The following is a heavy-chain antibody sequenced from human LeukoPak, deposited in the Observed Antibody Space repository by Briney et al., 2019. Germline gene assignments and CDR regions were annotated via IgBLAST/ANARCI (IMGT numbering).Heavy chain of an antibody. V-gene: IGHV3-7*01. J-gene: IGHJ5*02. CDR2: IKEDGSEK. CDR3: ASAGVMIYGDYDGWFDP. Sequence: GGSLRLSCAASGFTFSSYWMSWVRQAPGKGLEWVANIKEDGSEKYYVDSVKGRFTISRDNAKNSLYVQMNSLGAEDTAVYYCASAGVMIYGDYDGWFDPWGQGTLVTVSS. CDR1: GFTFSSYW. D-gene: IGHD4-17*01.